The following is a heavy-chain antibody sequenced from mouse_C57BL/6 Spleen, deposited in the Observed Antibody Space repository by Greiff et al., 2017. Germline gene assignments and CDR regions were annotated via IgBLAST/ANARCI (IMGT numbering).Heavy chain of an antibody. V-gene: IGHV1-69*01. CDR3: AKGGYYGFNGDY. CDR1: GYTFTSYW. J-gene: IGHJ4*01. CDR2: IDPSDSYT. D-gene: IGHD1-1*01. Sequence: QVQLQQPGAELVMPGASVKLSCKASGYTFTSYWMHWVKQRPGQGLEWIGEIDPSDSYTNSHQKFQGKSTLTVDNSSSTAYMQLSILTSEDSAVYYCAKGGYYGFNGDYWGQGTSVTVSS.